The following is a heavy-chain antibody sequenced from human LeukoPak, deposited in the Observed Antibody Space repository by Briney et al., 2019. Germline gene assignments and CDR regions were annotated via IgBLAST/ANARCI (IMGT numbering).Heavy chain of an antibody. CDR3: ARGSKQQLDFDY. J-gene: IGHJ4*02. Sequence: GGSLRLSCAASGFTFNSYAMSWVRQAPGKGLEWVSAISGSGGSTYYADSVKGRFTISRDNSKNTLYLQMNSLRAEDTAVYYCARGSKQQLDFDYWGQGTLVTVSS. CDR2: ISGSGGST. CDR1: GFTFNSYA. D-gene: IGHD6-13*01. V-gene: IGHV3-23*01.